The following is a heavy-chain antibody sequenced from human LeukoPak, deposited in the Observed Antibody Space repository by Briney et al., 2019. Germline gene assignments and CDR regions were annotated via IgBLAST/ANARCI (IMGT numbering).Heavy chain of an antibody. Sequence: GGSLRLSCAASGXTFSSYWMHWVRQAPGKGLVWVSRINSDGSSTSYADSVKGRFTISRDNAKNTLYLQMNSLRAEDTAVYYCARDQIYCTGGYCYFDYWGQGTLVTVSS. CDR1: GXTFSSYW. V-gene: IGHV3-74*01. CDR2: INSDGSST. CDR3: ARDQIYCTGGYCYFDY. D-gene: IGHD2-8*02. J-gene: IGHJ4*02.